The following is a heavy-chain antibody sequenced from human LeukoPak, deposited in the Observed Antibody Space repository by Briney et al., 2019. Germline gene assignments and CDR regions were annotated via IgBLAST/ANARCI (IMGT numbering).Heavy chain of an antibody. CDR2: ISYDGGKK. Sequence: GGSLRLSCAASGFTFSTYTMHWVRQAPGKGLEWVTFISYDGGKKCNADSVKGRFTISRDNSKNTLYLQMDNLRTEDTAVYYCATSPPLHYSGSYETLDYWGQGALVTVSS. J-gene: IGHJ4*02. V-gene: IGHV3-30-3*01. D-gene: IGHD1-26*01. CDR1: GFTFSTYT. CDR3: ATSPPLHYSGSYETLDY.